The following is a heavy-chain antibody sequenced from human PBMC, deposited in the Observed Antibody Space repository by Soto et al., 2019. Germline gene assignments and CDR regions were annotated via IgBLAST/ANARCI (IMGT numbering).Heavy chain of an antibody. CDR1: GYTFTSYG. V-gene: IGHV1-18*01. J-gene: IGHJ4*02. CDR3: ARSDQYFDCFPQSPYYFDY. D-gene: IGHD3-9*01. Sequence: QVQLVQSGAEVKKPGASVKVSCKASGYTFTSYGISWVRQAPGQGLECMGWISGYNGNTKYAQKLQGRVTLTTDTSKSTAYMELRSIRSDDTAVYYCARSDQYFDCFPQSPYYFDYWGQGTLVTVSS. CDR2: ISGYNGNT.